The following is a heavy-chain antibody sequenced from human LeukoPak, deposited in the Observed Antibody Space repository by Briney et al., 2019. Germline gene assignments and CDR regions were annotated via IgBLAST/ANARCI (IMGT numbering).Heavy chain of an antibody. CDR3: ARDQRQQLAFDP. J-gene: IGHJ5*02. V-gene: IGHV1-2*02. CDR1: GYTFTAYY. D-gene: IGHD6-13*01. CDR2: IDPNIGVT. Sequence: ASVKVSCQASGYTFTAYYMNWMRQPPGQGPEWMGWIDPNIGVTNYAQKFQGRVTMTRDTSIATVYMELRRLPSDDTAVYYCARDQRQQLAFDPWGQGTLVSVSS.